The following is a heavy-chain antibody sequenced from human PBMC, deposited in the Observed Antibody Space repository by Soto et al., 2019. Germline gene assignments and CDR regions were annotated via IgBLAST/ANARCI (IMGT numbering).Heavy chain of an antibody. D-gene: IGHD6-13*01. J-gene: IGHJ6*02. CDR1: GFTFSTYA. Sequence: ASVKVSCKASGFTFSTYAMHWVRQAPGQSLEWMGGIIAGIGTANYAQEFQGRVTLTADKSTSTAYMELSSLRSEDTAVYYCARNPYSSSWYYLAPYGMDVWGQGTTVTVSS. V-gene: IGHV1-3*03. CDR3: ARNPYSSSWYYLAPYGMDV. CDR2: IIAGIGTA.